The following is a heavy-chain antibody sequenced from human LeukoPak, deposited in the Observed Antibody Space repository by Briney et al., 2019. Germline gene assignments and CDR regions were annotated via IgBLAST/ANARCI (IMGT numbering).Heavy chain of an antibody. CDR2: IYYSGST. Sequence: SETLSLTCTVSGGSISSSSYYWGWIRQPPGKGLEWIGSIYYSGSTYYNPSLESRVTISVDTSKNQFSLKLSSVTAADTAVYYCARHGSGIAVAEGVWVYWGRGTLVTVSS. D-gene: IGHD6-19*01. CDR1: GGSISSSSYY. CDR3: ARHGSGIAVAEGVWVY. J-gene: IGHJ4*02. V-gene: IGHV4-39*01.